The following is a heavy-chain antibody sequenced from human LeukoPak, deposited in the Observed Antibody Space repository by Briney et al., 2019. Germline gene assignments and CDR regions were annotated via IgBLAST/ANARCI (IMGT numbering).Heavy chain of an antibody. V-gene: IGHV4-34*01. CDR3: ARGRDRSKAGDR. D-gene: IGHD5-24*01. CDR1: GGSCSDYY. J-gene: IGHJ5*02. Sequence: PSETLSLTCAVYGGSCSDYYCSWIRQPPGKGLEWIGEIHPYGTFYYNSSLRSRLTISIGTSKTQFSLRLTSVTAADTAFYYCARGRDRSKAGDRWGQGTLVTVSS. CDR2: IHPYGTF.